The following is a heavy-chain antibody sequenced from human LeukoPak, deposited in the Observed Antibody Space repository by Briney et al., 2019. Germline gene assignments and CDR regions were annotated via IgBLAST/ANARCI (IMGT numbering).Heavy chain of an antibody. D-gene: IGHD5/OR15-5a*01. J-gene: IGHJ4*02. V-gene: IGHV4-39*07. CDR2: IYDSGST. CDR1: GGSIRSSYYY. CDR3: ARGYSVLVDY. Sequence: SETLSLTCTVSGGSIRSSYYYWGWIRQPPGKGLEWIGSIYDSGSTYYNPSLKSRVTISVDRSKNQFSLKLSSVTAADTAVYYCARGYSVLVDYWGQGTLVTVSS.